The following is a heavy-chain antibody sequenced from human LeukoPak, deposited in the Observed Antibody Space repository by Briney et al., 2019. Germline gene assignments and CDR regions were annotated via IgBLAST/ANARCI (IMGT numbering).Heavy chain of an antibody. Sequence: SETLSLTCTVSGGSISSYYWSWIRQPPGKGLEWIGYIYYSGSTNYNPSLKSQVTISVDTSKNQFSLKLSAVTAADTAVYYCARVISGNYYPYYYYYMDVWGKGTTVTVSS. V-gene: IGHV4-59*12. CDR3: ARVISGNYYPYYYYYMDV. D-gene: IGHD4-11*01. J-gene: IGHJ6*03. CDR2: IYYSGST. CDR1: GGSISSYY.